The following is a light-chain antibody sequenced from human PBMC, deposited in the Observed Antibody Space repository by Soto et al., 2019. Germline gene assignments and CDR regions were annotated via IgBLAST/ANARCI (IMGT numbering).Light chain of an antibody. Sequence: SVLTQPPSVSGAPGQRVTISCTGSSSNIGAGYDVHWYQPLPGTAPKLLIYGNSNRPSGVPDRFSGSKSGTSASLAITGLQAEEEADYYCQSYDSSLSVVFGGGTKLTVL. CDR2: GNS. J-gene: IGLJ2*01. CDR3: QSYDSSLSVV. CDR1: SSNIGAGYD. V-gene: IGLV1-40*01.